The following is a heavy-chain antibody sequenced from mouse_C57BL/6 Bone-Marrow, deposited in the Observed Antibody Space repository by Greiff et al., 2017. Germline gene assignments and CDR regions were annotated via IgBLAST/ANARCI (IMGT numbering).Heavy chain of an antibody. CDR2: ISSGSSTI. D-gene: IGHD2-5*01. J-gene: IGHJ4*01. CDR1: GFTFSDYG. V-gene: IGHV5-17*01. CDR3: ARAYYSNYEREMDD. Sequence: EVKLVESGGGLVKPGGSLKLSCAASGFTFSDYGMHWVRQAPEKGLEWVAYISSGSSTIYYADTVKGRFTISRDNAKNTLFLQMTSLRSEDTAMYYCARAYYSNYEREMDDWGQGTSVTVSS.